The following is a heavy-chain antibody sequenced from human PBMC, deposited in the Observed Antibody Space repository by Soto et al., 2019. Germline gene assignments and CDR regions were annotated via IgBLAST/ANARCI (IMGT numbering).Heavy chain of an antibody. CDR2: IIPIFGTA. CDR3: AIGGYCSSTSCYTRPHYYYYGMDV. CDR1: GGTFSSYA. J-gene: IGHJ6*02. V-gene: IGHV1-69*13. D-gene: IGHD2-2*02. Sequence: SVKVSCKASGGTFSSYAISWVRLAPGQGLEWMGGIIPIFGTANYAQKFQGRVTITADESTSTAYMELSSLRSEDTAVYYCAIGGYCSSTSCYTRPHYYYYGMDVWGQGTTVTVSS.